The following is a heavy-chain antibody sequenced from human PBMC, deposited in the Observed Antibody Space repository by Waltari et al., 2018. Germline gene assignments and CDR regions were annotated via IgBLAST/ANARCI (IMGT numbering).Heavy chain of an antibody. Sequence: QVQLQESGPGLVKPSETLSLTCTVSGDSISSSYWSWFRHTAGQGLEYIGRIYTGRHPNYNPSLESRVTMSIDTSKNEFSLKLSSVTAADTAVYYCAREVLPNATIWRSYFDYWGQGSLVTVSS. J-gene: IGHJ4*02. CDR2: IYTGRHP. D-gene: IGHD5-12*01. V-gene: IGHV4-4*07. CDR1: GDSISSSY. CDR3: AREVLPNATIWRSYFDY.